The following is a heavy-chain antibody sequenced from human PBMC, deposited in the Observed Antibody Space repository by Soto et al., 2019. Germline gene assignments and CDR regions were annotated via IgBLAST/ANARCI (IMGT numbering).Heavy chain of an antibody. CDR2: IFDSGTT. V-gene: IGHV4-30-4*01. J-gene: IGHJ4*02. D-gene: IGHD7-27*01. CDR3: ARGPSGDKVHY. CDR1: GGSITSDYSC. Sequence: SETLSLTCXVSGGSITSDYSCWSWIRQPPGEGLEWIGHIFDSGTTYTNPSLRSQVAISLDTSKNHFSLTLSSVTAADTAVYYCARGPSGDKVHYWGQGALVTVSS.